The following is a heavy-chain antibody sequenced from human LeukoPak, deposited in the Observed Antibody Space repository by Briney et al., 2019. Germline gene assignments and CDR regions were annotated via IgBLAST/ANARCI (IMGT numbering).Heavy chain of an antibody. V-gene: IGHV5-51*01. CDR2: IYPGDSDT. Sequence: GESLKISCKGSGYSFTTSWIGWVRQMPGKGPEWMGIIYPGDSDTRYIPSFQGQVTISADKSISTAYLQWSSLKASDTAMYYCATSPYCTGGTCYFSNNWGQGTLVTVSS. J-gene: IGHJ4*02. CDR3: ATSPYCTGGTCYFSNN. D-gene: IGHD2-15*01. CDR1: GYSFTTSW.